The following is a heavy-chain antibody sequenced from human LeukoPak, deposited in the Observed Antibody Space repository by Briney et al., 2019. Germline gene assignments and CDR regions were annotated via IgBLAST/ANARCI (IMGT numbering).Heavy chain of an antibody. Sequence: GESLKISCKGSGYSFTSYWIGWVRQMPGKGLEWMGIIYPGDSGTRYSPSFQGQVTISADKSISTAYLQWSSLKASDTAMYYCARHSAQRAWNDGSDYWGQGTLVTVSS. CDR1: GYSFTSYW. CDR2: IYPGDSGT. J-gene: IGHJ4*02. CDR3: ARHSAQRAWNDGSDY. D-gene: IGHD1-1*01. V-gene: IGHV5-51*01.